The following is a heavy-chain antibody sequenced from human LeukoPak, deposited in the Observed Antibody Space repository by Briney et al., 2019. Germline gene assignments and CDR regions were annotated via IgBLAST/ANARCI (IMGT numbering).Heavy chain of an antibody. CDR3: AKWPEGAMDYFDY. V-gene: IGHV3-23*01. CDR2: ISGVGTRT. D-gene: IGHD3-16*01. J-gene: IGHJ4*02. Sequence: GGSLRLSCEASGVSFSSYAMTWARQAPVKGLEWVSAISGVGTRTYYAHSVKGRFTISRDNSKNTLYLEMSSLRVEDTAIYYCAKWPEGAMDYFDYWGQGTLVTVSS. CDR1: GVSFSSYA.